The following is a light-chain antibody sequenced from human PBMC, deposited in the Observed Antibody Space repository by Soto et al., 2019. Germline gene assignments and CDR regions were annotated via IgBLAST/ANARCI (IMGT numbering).Light chain of an antibody. CDR1: QSLVHSDGNTY. CDR2: QVS. Sequence: VLTQTPLSSPVTLGQPASISCRSSQSLVHSDGNTYLSLLQQRPGQPPRLLIYQVSNRFSGVPERFSGSGAGTDITMKITGVEAEHVAVYSCISLSHSPRTFGQGTPVDIE. J-gene: IGKJ1*01. CDR3: ISLSHSPRT. V-gene: IGKV2-24*01.